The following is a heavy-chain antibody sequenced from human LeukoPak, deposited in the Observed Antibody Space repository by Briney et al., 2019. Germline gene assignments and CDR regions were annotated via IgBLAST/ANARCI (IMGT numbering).Heavy chain of an antibody. CDR2: ISGSGTTSI. J-gene: IGHJ5*02. CDR1: GFTFSDYY. V-gene: IGHV3-11*01. CDR3: ATGENWFDP. Sequence: GGSLRLSCAASGFTFSDYYMTWIRQAPGKGLEWVSYISGSGTTSIYYADSVKGRFTISRDNAKNSLYLQMNSLRAEDTAVYYCATGENWFDPWGQGTLVTVSS. D-gene: IGHD1-1*01.